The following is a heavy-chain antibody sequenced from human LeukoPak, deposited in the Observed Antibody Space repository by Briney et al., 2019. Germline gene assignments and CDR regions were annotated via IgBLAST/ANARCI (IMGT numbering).Heavy chain of an antibody. J-gene: IGHJ6*02. D-gene: IGHD4-17*01. V-gene: IGHV4-59*01. Sequence: SETLSLTCTVAGGSISSYYWSWIRQPPGKGLEWIGYIYYSGSTNYNPSLKSRVTISVDTSKNQFSLKLSSVTAADTAVNYCARIFLYGDYGVDYYYYYGMDVWGQGTTVTVSS. CDR1: GGSISSYY. CDR2: IYYSGST. CDR3: ARIFLYGDYGVDYYYYYGMDV.